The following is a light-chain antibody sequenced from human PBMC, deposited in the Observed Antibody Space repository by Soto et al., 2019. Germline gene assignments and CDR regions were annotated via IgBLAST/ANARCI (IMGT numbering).Light chain of an antibody. V-gene: IGLV2-23*03. CDR3: CSYAGSSTFRV. J-gene: IGLJ2*01. Sequence: QSVLTQPASVSGSPGQSITISCTGTSNDVGSYNLVSWYQQHPGKAPKLMIYEGSKRPSGVSNRFSGSKSGNTASLTISGLQAEDEADYYCCSYAGSSTFRVFGGGTKLTVL. CDR1: SNDVGSYNL. CDR2: EGS.